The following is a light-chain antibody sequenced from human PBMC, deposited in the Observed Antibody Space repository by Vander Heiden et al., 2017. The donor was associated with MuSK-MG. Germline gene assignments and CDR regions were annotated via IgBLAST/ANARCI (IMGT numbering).Light chain of an antibody. J-gene: IGKJ2*01. Sequence: EIVLTQSPATLSVSPGDSVTLSCRASQSFRTNLAWYQQKPGQAPRLLIYDAYTTDAGVPARFSGSGYGKEFTLTISTGQSEDFAVYYCHQDDDWPMYIFGQGTKLEIK. V-gene: IGKV3-15*01. CDR2: DAY. CDR1: QSFRTN. CDR3: HQDDDWPMYI.